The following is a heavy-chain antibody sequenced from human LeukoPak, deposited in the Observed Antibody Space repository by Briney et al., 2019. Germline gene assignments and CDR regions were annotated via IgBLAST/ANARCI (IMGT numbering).Heavy chain of an antibody. CDR2: ISYDRSNK. CDR3: ARVGSSGYPFDY. Sequence: GGSLRLSCAASRFTFSNHAMSWVRQAPGKGLEWVAVISYDRSNKYYADSVKGRFTISRDNAKNSLYLQMNSLRAEDTAVYYCARVGSSGYPFDYWGQGTLVTVSS. V-gene: IGHV3-30-3*01. CDR1: RFTFSNHA. D-gene: IGHD3-22*01. J-gene: IGHJ4*02.